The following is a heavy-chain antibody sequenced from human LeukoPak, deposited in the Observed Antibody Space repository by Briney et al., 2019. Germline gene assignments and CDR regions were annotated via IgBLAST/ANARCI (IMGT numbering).Heavy chain of an antibody. J-gene: IGHJ5*02. Sequence: SETLSLTCSVSGGSIRSLGYSWGWIRQPPGKGLEWIASMYYTGTTYYNPSLKSRVTMSVDTSKNQFSLNLTSVTAADTAVFYCARSVSAYAGRGWFDPWGQGTLVTVSS. CDR3: ARSVSAYAGRGWFDP. V-gene: IGHV4-39*07. CDR2: MYYTGTT. CDR1: GGSIRSLGYS. D-gene: IGHD5-12*01.